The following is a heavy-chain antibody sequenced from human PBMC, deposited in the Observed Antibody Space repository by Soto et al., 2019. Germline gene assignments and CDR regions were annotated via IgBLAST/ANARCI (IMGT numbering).Heavy chain of an antibody. CDR1: GFTFSSFA. Sequence: GQLLESGGGMVQPGGSLRLSCAASGFTFSSFAMNWVRLPPGRGLEWVAAVTSSASSTHYADSVKGRFTISRDNSKNTLDLQMNSLRADDTAVYYCAKGGAVLLDPFDVWGQGTMVTVSS. J-gene: IGHJ3*01. V-gene: IGHV3-23*01. CDR2: VTSSASST. CDR3: AKGGAVLLDPFDV. D-gene: IGHD1-26*01.